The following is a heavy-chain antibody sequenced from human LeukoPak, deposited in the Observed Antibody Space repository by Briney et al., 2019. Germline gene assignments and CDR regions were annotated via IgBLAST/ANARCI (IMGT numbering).Heavy chain of an antibody. CDR1: GYALTSYG. J-gene: IGHJ3*02. Sequence: ASVKVSCKPPGYALTSYGISWVRQAPGQRLEWMGWISAYNGNTNYAQKFQGRVAMTTDRSRTTAFIEVTSLTYDDTAVYYCARGTRASFFDIWGQGTMVTVSS. CDR2: ISAYNGNT. V-gene: IGHV1-18*01. CDR3: ARGTRASFFDI.